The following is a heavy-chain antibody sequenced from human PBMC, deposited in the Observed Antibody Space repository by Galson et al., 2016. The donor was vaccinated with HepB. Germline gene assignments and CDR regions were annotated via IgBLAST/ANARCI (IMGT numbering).Heavy chain of an antibody. CDR2: INPHSGDT. D-gene: IGHD2-15*01. Sequence: SVKVSCKASGYKMIAFYMQWVRQAPGQGLEWMGWINPHSGDTNYAQNFQGRVTLTSDTAISTAYLELTGLRSDDPAVYYCARAGAVGIRWNEYSQFGLDFWGKGTTVTVSS. CDR1: GYKMIAFY. V-gene: IGHV1-2*02. J-gene: IGHJ6*04. CDR3: ARAGAVGIRWNEYSQFGLDF.